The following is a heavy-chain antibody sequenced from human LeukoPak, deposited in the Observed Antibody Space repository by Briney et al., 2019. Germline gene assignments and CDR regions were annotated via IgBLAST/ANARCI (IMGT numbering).Heavy chain of an antibody. CDR3: AVGYCSGGSCRRGLDY. V-gene: IGHV4-4*07. D-gene: IGHD2-15*01. CDR1: GGSISSYY. J-gene: IGHJ4*02. CDR2: IYTSGST. Sequence: SKTLSLTCTVSGGSISSYYWSWIRQPAGKGLEWIGRIYTSGSTNYNPSLKSRVTMSVDTSKNQFSLKLSSVTAADTAVYYCAVGYCSGGSCRRGLDYWGQGTLVTVSS.